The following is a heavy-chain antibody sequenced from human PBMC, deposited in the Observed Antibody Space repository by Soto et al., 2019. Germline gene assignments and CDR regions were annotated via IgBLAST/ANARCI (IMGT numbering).Heavy chain of an antibody. D-gene: IGHD1-20*01. CDR3: ATSQKGYNWNYFDH. J-gene: IGHJ4*02. Sequence: SETLCLTGAVSGGGISGSYYYGAWLRQSPGKGPEWIGSVFYTGFTSYTPSLESRVSVSVDTSKSQFSLKLSAVTAADTAVYYCATSQKGYNWNYFDHWGQGALVTVS. CDR1: GGGISGSYYY. CDR2: VFYTGFT. V-gene: IGHV4-39*01.